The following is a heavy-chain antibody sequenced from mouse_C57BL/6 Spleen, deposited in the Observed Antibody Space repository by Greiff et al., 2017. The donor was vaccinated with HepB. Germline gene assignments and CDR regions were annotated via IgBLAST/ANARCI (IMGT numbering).Heavy chain of an antibody. CDR3: ARKDLYYSNYSDYAMDY. V-gene: IGHV1-69*01. CDR2: IDPSDSYT. D-gene: IGHD2-5*01. CDR1: GYTFTSYW. J-gene: IGHJ4*01. Sequence: QVQLQQPGAELVMPGASVKLSCKASGYTFTSYWMHWVKQRPGQGLEWIGEIDPSDSYTNYNQKFKGKSTLTVDKSSSTAYMQLSSLTSEDSAVYYCARKDLYYSNYSDYAMDYWGQGTSVTVSS.